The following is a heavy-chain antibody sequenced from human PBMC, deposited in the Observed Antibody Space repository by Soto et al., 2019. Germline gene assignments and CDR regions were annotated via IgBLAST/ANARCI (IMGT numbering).Heavy chain of an antibody. V-gene: IGHV3-9*01. D-gene: IGHD2-8*01. Sequence: EVQLVESGGGLVQPGRSLRLSCAASGFTFDDYAMHWVRQAPGKGLEWVSGIRWNSGSIGYADSVKGRFTISRDNAKNSLYLQMNSLRAEDTALYYCAKDKMVYAIGNDAFDIWGQGTMVTVSS. J-gene: IGHJ3*02. CDR1: GFTFDDYA. CDR2: IRWNSGSI. CDR3: AKDKMVYAIGNDAFDI.